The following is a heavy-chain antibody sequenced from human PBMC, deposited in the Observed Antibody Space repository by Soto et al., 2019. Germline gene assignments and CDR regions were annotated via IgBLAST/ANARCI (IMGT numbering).Heavy chain of an antibody. D-gene: IGHD6-13*01. Sequence: PSETLSLTCSVSGASISSDNYYWGWIRQPPGKGLEWIGSSSFTGNTYFNPSLKTRVTICVDTSKNQFSLQLNSVTAADTAVYYCARTDSSSWAAPFVYWDQGTLVTVSS. CDR1: GASISSDNYY. CDR3: ARTDSSSWAAPFVY. J-gene: IGHJ4*02. V-gene: IGHV4-39*01. CDR2: SSFTGNT.